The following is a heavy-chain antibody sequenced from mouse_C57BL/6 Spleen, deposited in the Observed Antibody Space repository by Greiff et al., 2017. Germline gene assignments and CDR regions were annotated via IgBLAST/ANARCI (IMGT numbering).Heavy chain of an antibody. Sequence: VQLKQSGPELVKPGASVKISCKASGYSFTGYYMNWVKQSPEKSLEWIGEINPSTGGTTYNQKFKAKATLTVDKSSSTAYTQLKSLTSEDSAVYYCASLYYDYDEFAYWGQGTRVTVSA. D-gene: IGHD2-4*01. CDR2: INPSTGGT. V-gene: IGHV1-42*01. CDR1: GYSFTGYY. CDR3: ASLYYDYDEFAY. J-gene: IGHJ3*01.